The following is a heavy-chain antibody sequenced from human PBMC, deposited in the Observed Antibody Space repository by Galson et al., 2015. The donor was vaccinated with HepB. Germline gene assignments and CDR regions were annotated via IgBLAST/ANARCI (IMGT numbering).Heavy chain of an antibody. CDR3: ATDRRGGRTAGY. CDR2: ISAYNGNT. D-gene: IGHD1-14*01. J-gene: IGHJ4*02. V-gene: IGHV1-18*04. CDR1: GYTFSSDG. Sequence: QSGAEVKKPGASVKVSCKASGYTFSSDGLIWVRQAPGQGLEWMGWISAYNGNTNYAQKFQGRVTMTTDTSTSTAYMEMRSLRSDDTAVYYCATDRRGGRTAGYWGQGTLVTVSS.